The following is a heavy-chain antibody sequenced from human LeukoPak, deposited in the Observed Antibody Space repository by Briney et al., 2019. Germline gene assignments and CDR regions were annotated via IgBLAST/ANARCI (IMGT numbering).Heavy chain of an antibody. Sequence: SETLSLTCAVYGGSFSGYYWSWIRQPPGKGLEWIGEINHSGSTDYNPSLKSRVTISVDTSKNQFSLKLSSVTAADTAVYYCARGPRIAARRGYYYYYMDVWGKGTTVTVSS. J-gene: IGHJ6*03. CDR2: INHSGST. CDR3: ARGPRIAARRGYYYYYMDV. CDR1: GGSFSGYY. D-gene: IGHD6-6*01. V-gene: IGHV4-34*01.